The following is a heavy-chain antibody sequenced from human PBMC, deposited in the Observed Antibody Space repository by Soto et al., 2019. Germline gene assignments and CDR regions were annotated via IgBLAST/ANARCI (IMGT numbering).Heavy chain of an antibody. CDR3: ARVDIVVVPAPSDY. CDR2: ISAYNGNT. J-gene: IGHJ4*02. CDR1: GYTFTSYG. V-gene: IGHV1-18*01. D-gene: IGHD2-2*01. Sequence: QVQLVQSGAEVKKPGASVKVSCKASGYTFTSYGISWVRQAPGQGLEWMGWISAYNGNTNYAQKLQGRVTMTTDTSTRTDYMEMRSLRSDDTAVYYCARVDIVVVPAPSDYWGQGTLVTVSS.